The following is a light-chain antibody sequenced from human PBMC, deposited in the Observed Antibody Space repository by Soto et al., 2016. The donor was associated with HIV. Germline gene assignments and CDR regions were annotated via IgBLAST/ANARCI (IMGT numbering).Light chain of an antibody. CDR3: QTWDNNTAM. J-gene: IGLJ3*02. V-gene: IGLV3-1*01. Sequence: SFELTQPPSVSVSPEQTASITCSGHKLGNKYSFWYQQKPGQSPVLVIYQDNKRPSGIPERFSGSNSGNTATLTISGTQALDEADYYCQTWDNNTAMFGGGTKLTVL. CDR1: KLGNKY. CDR2: QDN.